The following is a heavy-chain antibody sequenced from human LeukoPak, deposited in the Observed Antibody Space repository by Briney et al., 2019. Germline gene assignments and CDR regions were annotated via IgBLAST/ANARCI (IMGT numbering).Heavy chain of an antibody. CDR2: ISSSGSTL. CDR1: GFTFSSYE. D-gene: IGHD5-12*01. J-gene: IGHJ4*02. Sequence: GGSLRLSCAASGFTFSSYEMNWVRQAPGKGLEWVSYISSSGSTLYYADSVKGRFTISRDNAKNSLYLQMNSLRAEDTAVYYCARGSASGYNEFDYWGRGTLVPVSS. CDR3: ARGSASGYNEFDY. V-gene: IGHV3-48*03.